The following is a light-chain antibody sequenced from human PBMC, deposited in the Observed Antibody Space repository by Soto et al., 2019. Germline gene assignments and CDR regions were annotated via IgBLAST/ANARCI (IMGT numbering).Light chain of an antibody. V-gene: IGLV2-14*01. J-gene: IGLJ3*02. CDR2: DVS. Sequence: QSALTQPASVSGSPGQSITISCTGTSSDVGGYNYVSWYQQHPGKAPKLMIYDVSNRPSGVSNRFSGSKSGNTASLTISGRQAADEADYYCVSYTSSSTPWGFGGGTKVTVL. CDR1: SSDVGGYNY. CDR3: VSYTSSSTPWG.